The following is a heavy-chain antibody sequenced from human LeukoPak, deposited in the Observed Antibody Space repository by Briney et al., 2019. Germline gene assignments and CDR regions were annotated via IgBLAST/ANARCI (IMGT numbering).Heavy chain of an antibody. D-gene: IGHD2-2*03. Sequence: GGSLRLSCVASGFTFGKYWMSWVRQAPGKGLEWVANIKLDGSEKNYVDSVKGRFTISRDNTKNSLYLQMNSLRDEDTAVYYCARELDSPRRGNDYWGQGTLVTVSS. CDR1: GFTFGKYW. J-gene: IGHJ4*02. V-gene: IGHV3-7*01. CDR3: ARELDSPRRGNDY. CDR2: IKLDGSEK.